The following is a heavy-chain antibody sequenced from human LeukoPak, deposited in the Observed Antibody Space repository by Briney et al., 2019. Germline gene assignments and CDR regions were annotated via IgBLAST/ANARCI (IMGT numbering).Heavy chain of an antibody. D-gene: IGHD3-22*01. CDR1: GGSVSGSDY. Sequence: PSETLSLTCTVSGGSVSGSDYWSWIRQPAGKGLEWIGRIYISGSTNYNPSLKSRVTMSVDTSKNQFSLKLSSVTAADTAVYYCARVGGYPLGAFDIWGQGTVVTVSS. J-gene: IGHJ3*02. CDR3: ARVGGYPLGAFDI. CDR2: IYISGST. V-gene: IGHV4-4*07.